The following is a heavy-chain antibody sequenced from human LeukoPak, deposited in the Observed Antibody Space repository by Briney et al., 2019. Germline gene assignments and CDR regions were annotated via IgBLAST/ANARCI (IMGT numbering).Heavy chain of an antibody. Sequence: ASVKVSFKASGYTFTSYGISWVRQAPGQGLEGMGWISAYNGNTNYAQKLQGRVTMTTDTSTSTAYMELRSLRSDDTAVYYCAITRVYGDYDSDYWGQGTLVTVSS. V-gene: IGHV1-18*01. D-gene: IGHD4-17*01. CDR1: GYTFTSYG. CDR3: AITRVYGDYDSDY. J-gene: IGHJ4*02. CDR2: ISAYNGNT.